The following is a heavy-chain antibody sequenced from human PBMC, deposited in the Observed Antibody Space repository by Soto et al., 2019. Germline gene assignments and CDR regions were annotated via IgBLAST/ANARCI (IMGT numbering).Heavy chain of an antibody. D-gene: IGHD3-16*01. V-gene: IGHV4-31*03. Sequence: PSETLSLTCTVSVAAISSGGYYWSWIRQHPGKGLEWIAYTYYGGSTYYSPSLKSRLTISIDTSQNQFSLKLSAVTSADTAVYACAKVTSGVWTTNKYGWDVWGLGNTVTVS. CDR1: VAAISSGGYY. CDR3: AKVTSGVWTTNKYGWDV. J-gene: IGHJ6*02. CDR2: TYYGGST.